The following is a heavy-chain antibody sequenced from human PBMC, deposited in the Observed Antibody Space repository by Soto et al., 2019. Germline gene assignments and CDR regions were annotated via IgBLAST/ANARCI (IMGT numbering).Heavy chain of an antibody. CDR3: ASLVVRGYYYMDV. D-gene: IGHD3-10*01. Sequence: ASVKVSCKASGYTFTNYYIHWVRQAPGQGFEWMGIINPSGGTINYEQRFQGRVTMTRDTSTSTVYMDLSSLRSEDTAVYYCASLVVRGYYYMDVWGKGTTVTVSS. J-gene: IGHJ6*03. CDR1: GYTFTNYY. V-gene: IGHV1-46*01. CDR2: INPSGGTI.